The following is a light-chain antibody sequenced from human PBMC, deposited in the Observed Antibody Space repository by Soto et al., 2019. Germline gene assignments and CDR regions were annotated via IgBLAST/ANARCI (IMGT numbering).Light chain of an antibody. Sequence: EIVITQSPATLAVPPGERATLSCRASQSVSSDLAWYHQKPGQAPRLLIYGASTRATGIPARFSGSGSGTEFTLTINSLQSEDFAVYYCQQYNNWPRTFGQGTKVDIK. V-gene: IGKV3-15*01. CDR2: GAS. J-gene: IGKJ1*01. CDR1: QSVSSD. CDR3: QQYNNWPRT.